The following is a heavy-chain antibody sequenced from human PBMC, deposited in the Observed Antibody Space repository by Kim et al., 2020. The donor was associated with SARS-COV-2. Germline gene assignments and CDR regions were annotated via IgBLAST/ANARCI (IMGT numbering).Heavy chain of an antibody. CDR3: TGASPSFYHYALDV. Sequence: GGSLRLSCAASGFTFSGSAIHWVRQAPGKGLEWVGRIRSKAHTYATAYAASMGGRFTISRDDSKNTAYLQMNSLKTEDTAVYFCTGASPSFYHYALDVWG. V-gene: IGHV3-73*01. J-gene: IGHJ6*01. CDR2: IRSKAHTYAT. CDR1: GFTFSGSA. D-gene: IGHD2-2*01.